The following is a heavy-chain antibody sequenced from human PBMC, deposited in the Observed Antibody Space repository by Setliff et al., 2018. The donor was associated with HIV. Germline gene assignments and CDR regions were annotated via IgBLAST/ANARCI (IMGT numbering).Heavy chain of an antibody. D-gene: IGHD3-10*01. V-gene: IGHV4-38-2*01. CDR1: GYSISRGYF. J-gene: IGHJ4*02. CDR3: VSQPESRWQIEY. Sequence: SETLSLTCAVSGYSISRGYFWVWVRQPPGKGLEWIGSVSHSGNTDYNISLKSRVTISIDNSNNHFSLKLRSVTAADTAVYYCVSQPESRWQIEYWGQGTLVT. CDR2: VSHSGNT.